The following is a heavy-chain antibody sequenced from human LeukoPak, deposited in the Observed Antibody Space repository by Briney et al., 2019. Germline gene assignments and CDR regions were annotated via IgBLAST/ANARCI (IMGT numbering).Heavy chain of an antibody. J-gene: IGHJ4*02. V-gene: IGHV1-8*01. CDR2: MNPNSGNT. Sequence: GASVKVSCKASGYTFTIYDINWVRQATGQGLEWMGWMNPNSGNTAYSQKFQGRVTMSRDTSISTAYMELSSLRSEDTAVYYCARLPKYSRPLDYWGQGTLVTVSS. CDR3: ARLPKYSRPLDY. CDR1: GYTFTIYD. D-gene: IGHD6-6*01.